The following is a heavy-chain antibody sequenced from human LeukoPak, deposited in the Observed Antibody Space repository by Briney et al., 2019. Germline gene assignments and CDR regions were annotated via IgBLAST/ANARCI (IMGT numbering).Heavy chain of an antibody. CDR3: ARGIAVAGPSPLDY. D-gene: IGHD6-19*01. J-gene: IGHJ4*02. V-gene: IGHV4-39*07. CDR2: VYYTGNT. CDR1: GGSIDSSRYY. Sequence: PSETLSLTCTVSGGSIDSSRYYWGWVRQSPGKGLEWIGTVYYTGNTYSNPSLKSRVTISVDTSKNQFSLKLSSVTAADTAVYYCARGIAVAGPSPLDYWGQGTLVTVSS.